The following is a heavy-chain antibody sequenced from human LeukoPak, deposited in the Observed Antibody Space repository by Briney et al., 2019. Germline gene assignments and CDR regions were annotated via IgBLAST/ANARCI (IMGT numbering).Heavy chain of an antibody. CDR2: ISGSGGST. J-gene: IGHJ4*02. CDR3: AKRSVQQWLVEGYYFDY. D-gene: IGHD6-19*01. Sequence: SGGSLRLSCAASGFTFSSYAMSWVRQAPGKGLEWVSAISGSGGSTYYADSVKGRFTISRDNSKNTLYLQMNSLRAEDTAVYYCAKRSVQQWLVEGYYFDYWGQGTLVTVSS. CDR1: GFTFSSYA. V-gene: IGHV3-23*01.